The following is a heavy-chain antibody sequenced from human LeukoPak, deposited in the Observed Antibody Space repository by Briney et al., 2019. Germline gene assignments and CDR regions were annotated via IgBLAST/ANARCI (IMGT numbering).Heavy chain of an antibody. D-gene: IGHD1-26*01. CDR3: ASGGWELSFDY. CDR2: IYYSGST. V-gene: IGHV4-59*01. J-gene: IGHJ4*02. Sequence: SETLSLTCTVSGGSISRYYWSWIRQPPGKGLEWIGYIYYSGSTNYNPSLKSRVTISVDTSKNQFSLKLSSVTAADTAVYYCASGGWELSFDYWGQGTLVTVSS. CDR1: GGSISRYY.